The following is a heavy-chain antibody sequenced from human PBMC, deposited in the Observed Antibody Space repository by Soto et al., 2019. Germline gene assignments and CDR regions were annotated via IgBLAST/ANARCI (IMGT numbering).Heavy chain of an antibody. CDR1: GYTFSDYY. Sequence: ASVKVSCKASGYTFSDYYMHWVRQAPGQGLEWRGWINANSGGTTYAQKFQGRVTMTRDTSISTAYMELSRLSSDDAAIYYCARLQIEVAGTNWGQGTLVTVSS. CDR3: ARLQIEVAGTN. J-gene: IGHJ4*02. V-gene: IGHV1-2*02. D-gene: IGHD6-19*01. CDR2: INANSGGT.